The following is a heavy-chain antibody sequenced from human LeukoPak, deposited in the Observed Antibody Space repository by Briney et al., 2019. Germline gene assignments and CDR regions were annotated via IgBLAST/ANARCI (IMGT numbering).Heavy chain of an antibody. CDR1: GYTFTSYY. V-gene: IGHV1-46*01. CDR2: INPSGGST. Sequence: ASVKVSCKASGYTFTSYYMHWVRQAPGQGLEWMGIINPSGGSTSYAQKFQGRVTMTRDTSTSTVYMELSSLRSEDTAVYYCARGPRITLVRGGQWYYYMDVWGKGTTVTISS. D-gene: IGHD3-10*01. J-gene: IGHJ6*03. CDR3: ARGPRITLVRGGQWYYYMDV.